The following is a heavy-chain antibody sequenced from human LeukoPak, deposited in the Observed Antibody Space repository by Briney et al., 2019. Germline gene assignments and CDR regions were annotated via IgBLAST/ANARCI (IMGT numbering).Heavy chain of an antibody. CDR3: ARPRCGGSCYGEYFQH. CDR2: ISSSSSTI. D-gene: IGHD2-15*01. V-gene: IGHV3-48*01. CDR1: GFTFSSYS. Sequence: LAGGSLRLSCAASGFTFSSYSMSWVRQAPGKGLEWVSYISSSSSTIYYADSVKGRFTISRDNAKNSLYLQMNSLRAEDTAVYYCARPRCGGSCYGEYFQHWGQGTLVTVSS. J-gene: IGHJ1*01.